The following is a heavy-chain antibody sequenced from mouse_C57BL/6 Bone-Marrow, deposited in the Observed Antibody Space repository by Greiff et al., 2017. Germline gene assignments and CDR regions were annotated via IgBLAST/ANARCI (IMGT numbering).Heavy chain of an antibody. V-gene: IGHV5-4*01. CDR1: GFTFSSYA. CDR2: ISDGGSYT. J-gene: IGHJ3*01. CDR3: ARDHISPSY. Sequence: EVQVVESGGGLVKPGGSLKLSCAASGFTFSSYAMSWVRQTPEKRLEWVATISDGGSYTYYPDNVKGRFTIARDNAKNNLYLQMSHLKSEDTAMYYCARDHISPSYWGRGTLVTVSA.